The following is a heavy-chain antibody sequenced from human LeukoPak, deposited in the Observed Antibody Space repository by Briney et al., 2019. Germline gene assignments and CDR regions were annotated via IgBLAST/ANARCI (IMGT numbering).Heavy chain of an antibody. V-gene: IGHV3-21*01. CDR3: ARDRRVGGWGGAFDM. D-gene: IGHD2-21*01. Sequence: GGSLRLSCAASGFTFSSYSMNWVRQAPGKGLEWVSSISSSSSYIYYADSVKGRFTISRDNAKNSLYLQMNSLRAEDTAVYYCARDRRVGGWGGAFDMWGPGTHVTVSS. J-gene: IGHJ3*02. CDR2: ISSSSSYI. CDR1: GFTFSSYS.